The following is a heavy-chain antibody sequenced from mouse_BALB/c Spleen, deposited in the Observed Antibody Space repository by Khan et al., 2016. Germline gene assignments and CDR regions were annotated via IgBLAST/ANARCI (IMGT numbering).Heavy chain of an antibody. V-gene: IGHV5-4*02. CDR3: ARDDRWFAY. D-gene: IGHD2-14*01. CDR2: ISDGGSYT. Sequence: EVELVESGGGLVKPGGSLKLSCAASGFTFSDYYMYWVRQTPEKRLEWVATISDGGSYTYYPDSVKGRFTISRDNAKNNLYLQMSSLKSEGTAMYYCARDDRWFAYWGQGTLVTVSA. J-gene: IGHJ3*01. CDR1: GFTFSDYY.